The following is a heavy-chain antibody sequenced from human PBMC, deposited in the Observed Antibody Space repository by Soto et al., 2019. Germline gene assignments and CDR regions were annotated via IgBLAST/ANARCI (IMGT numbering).Heavy chain of an antibody. J-gene: IGHJ6*03. Sequence: GASVKVSCKASGYTFTSYAMHWVRQAPGQRLEWMGWINAGNGNTKYSQKFQGRVTITRDTSASTAYMELRNLRSDDTAVYYCAKADSNYAGRFSYYYMDVWGTGTMVTVSS. CDR3: AKADSNYAGRFSYYYMDV. CDR1: GYTFTSYA. CDR2: INAGNGNT. V-gene: IGHV1-3*01. D-gene: IGHD4-4*01.